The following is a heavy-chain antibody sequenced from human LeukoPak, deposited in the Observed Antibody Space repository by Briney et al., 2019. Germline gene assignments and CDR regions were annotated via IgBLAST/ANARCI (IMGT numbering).Heavy chain of an antibody. V-gene: IGHV4-59*12. CDR1: GGSISSYY. D-gene: IGHD6-19*01. Sequence: SETLSLTCTVSGGSISSYYWSWIRQPPGKGLEWIGYIYHSGSTYYNPSLKSRVTISVDRSKNQFSLKLSSVTAADTAVYYCARARAVAGMEYFDYWGQGTLVTVSS. J-gene: IGHJ4*02. CDR3: ARARAVAGMEYFDY. CDR2: IYHSGST.